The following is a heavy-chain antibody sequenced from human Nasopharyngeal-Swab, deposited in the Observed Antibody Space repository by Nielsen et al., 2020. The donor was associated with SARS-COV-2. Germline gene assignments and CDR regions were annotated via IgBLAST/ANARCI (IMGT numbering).Heavy chain of an antibody. J-gene: IGHJ4*02. Sequence: SQTLSLTCTVSGGSIRSYYWSWIRQPPGKGLEWIGYIYYSGNTNYNPSLKSRVTISVDTSKNQFSLKLGSVTAADTAVYYCARVTYYDFWSGYEDYWGQGSLVIVSS. CDR1: GGSIRSYY. D-gene: IGHD3-3*01. CDR2: IYYSGNT. V-gene: IGHV4-59*01. CDR3: ARVTYYDFWSGYEDY.